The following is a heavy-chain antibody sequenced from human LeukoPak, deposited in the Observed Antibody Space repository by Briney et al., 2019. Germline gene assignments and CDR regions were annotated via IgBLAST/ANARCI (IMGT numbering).Heavy chain of an antibody. D-gene: IGHD6-13*01. CDR3: ARRPIAAGVDY. Sequence: SETLSLTCTVSGGSISSSSYYWGWIRQPPGKGLEWIGSIYCSGSTYYNPSLKSRVTISVDTSKNQFSLKLSSVTAADTAVYYCARRPIAAGVDYWGQGTLVTVSS. J-gene: IGHJ4*02. CDR1: GGSISSSSYY. V-gene: IGHV4-39*01. CDR2: IYCSGST.